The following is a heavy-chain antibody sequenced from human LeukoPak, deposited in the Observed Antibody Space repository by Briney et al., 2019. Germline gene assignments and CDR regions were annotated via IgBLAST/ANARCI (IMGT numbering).Heavy chain of an antibody. J-gene: IGHJ4*02. V-gene: IGHV3-7*01. Sequence: GGSLRLSYAASGFTFGSYWMSWVRQPPGKWLEWVVNIKQDGRHRYYVVSVKGRFTISRDNAKNSLYLQMISLRVEDTALYYCARDRTVTTFDSWGQGTLVIVSS. CDR3: ARDRTVTTFDS. CDR1: GFTFGSYW. D-gene: IGHD4-17*01. CDR2: IKQDGRHR.